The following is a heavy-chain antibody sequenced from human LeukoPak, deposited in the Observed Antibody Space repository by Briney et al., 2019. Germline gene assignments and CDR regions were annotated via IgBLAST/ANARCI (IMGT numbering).Heavy chain of an antibody. CDR1: GYTFTSYY. Sequence: ASVKVSCKASGYTFTSYYMHWVRQAPGQGLEWMGIINPSGGSTSYAQKFQGRVTTTRDTSTSTVYMELSSLRSEDTAVYYCARADMVRGVIINYWFDPWGQGTLVTASS. J-gene: IGHJ5*02. V-gene: IGHV1-46*01. CDR2: INPSGGST. D-gene: IGHD3-10*01. CDR3: ARADMVRGVIINYWFDP.